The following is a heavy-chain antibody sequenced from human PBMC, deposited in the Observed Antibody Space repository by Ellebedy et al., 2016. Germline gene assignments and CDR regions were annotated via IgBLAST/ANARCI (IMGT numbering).Heavy chain of an antibody. CDR2: ISSTSTYI. D-gene: IGHD3-10*01. CDR3: ARASKGISMVWGGDAFDI. CDR1: EFTLRGYS. J-gene: IGHJ3*02. Sequence: GGSLRLSCAASEFTLRGYSMNWVRQAPGKGLEWVSSISSTSTYIHYADSLKGRFTISRDNAKNSLYLQMNSLRAEDTAVYYCARASKGISMVWGGDAFDIWGQGTMVTVSS. V-gene: IGHV3-21*01.